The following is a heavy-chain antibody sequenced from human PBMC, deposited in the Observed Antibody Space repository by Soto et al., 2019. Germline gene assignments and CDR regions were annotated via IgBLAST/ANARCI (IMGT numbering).Heavy chain of an antibody. Sequence: QVQLQQWGAGLLKPSETLSLTCAVYGGSFSGYYWSWIRQPPGKGLEWIGEINHSGSTNYNPSLKSRVTISVDTSKNQFSLELSSVTAADTAVYYCARGLVIIDLNWFDPWGQGTLVTVSS. J-gene: IGHJ5*02. CDR1: GGSFSGYY. CDR3: ARGLVIIDLNWFDP. V-gene: IGHV4-34*01. CDR2: INHSGST. D-gene: IGHD3-9*01.